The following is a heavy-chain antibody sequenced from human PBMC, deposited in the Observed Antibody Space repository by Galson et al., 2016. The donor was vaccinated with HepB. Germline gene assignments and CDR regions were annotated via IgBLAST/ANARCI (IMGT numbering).Heavy chain of an antibody. J-gene: IGHJ4*02. CDR3: ARQVGATGYLDL. CDR2: TYGGASDS. Sequence: QSGAEVKKPGESLKIACKGSGYSFTSYWIGWVRQMSGKGLEWMGMTYGGASDSRYSPSFQGQVTISADKSINTAYLQWSSLKASDTAVYYCARQVGATGYLDLWGQGTLVTVSS. CDR1: GYSFTSYW. D-gene: IGHD1-26*01. V-gene: IGHV5-51*01.